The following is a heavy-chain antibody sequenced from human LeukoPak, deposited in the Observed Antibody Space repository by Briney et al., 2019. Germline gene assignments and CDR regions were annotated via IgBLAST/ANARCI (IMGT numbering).Heavy chain of an antibody. V-gene: IGHV3-11*04. Sequence: PGGSLRLSCAASGFTFSDYYMSWIRQAPGKGLEWVSYISSGGRTIYYADSVKGRFTMSRDNAKNSLYLQMSSLRAEDTAVYYCARPVVAATTPDTFDIWGQGTMVTVSS. D-gene: IGHD2-15*01. CDR1: GFTFSDYY. CDR2: ISSGGRTI. J-gene: IGHJ3*02. CDR3: ARPVVAATTPDTFDI.